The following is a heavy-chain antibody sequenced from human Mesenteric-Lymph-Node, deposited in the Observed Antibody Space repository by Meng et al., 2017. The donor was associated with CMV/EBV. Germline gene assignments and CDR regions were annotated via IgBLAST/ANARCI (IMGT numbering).Heavy chain of an antibody. CDR1: ISSSSYY. V-gene: IGHV4-39*01. J-gene: IGHJ4*02. CDR3: ARFYYYDSSGYYPYYFDY. Sequence: ISSSSYYWGWIRKPQGKGLEWIGSISYSGTTYYNPSLKSRVTISVDTSNNQFSLKLNSVTAADTAVYYCARFYYYDSSGYYPYYFDYWGQGTLVTVSS. D-gene: IGHD3-22*01. CDR2: ISYSGTT.